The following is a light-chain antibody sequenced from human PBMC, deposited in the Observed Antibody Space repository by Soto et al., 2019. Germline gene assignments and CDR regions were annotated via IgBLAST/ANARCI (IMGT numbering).Light chain of an antibody. CDR1: SGHNIYA. V-gene: IGLV4-69*01. J-gene: IGLJ2*01. Sequence: QPVLTQSPSASASLGASVKLTCTLSSGHNIYALAWHQQQPAKGPRYLMKFNSDGSHSKGDGIPDRFSGADRYLTMSSLQSEDEADYYCQTWGTGIVVFGGGTKLTVL. CDR2: FNSDGSH. CDR3: QTWGTGIVV.